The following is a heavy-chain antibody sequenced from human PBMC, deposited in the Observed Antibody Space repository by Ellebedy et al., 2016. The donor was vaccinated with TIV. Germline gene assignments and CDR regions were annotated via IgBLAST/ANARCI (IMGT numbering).Heavy chain of an antibody. J-gene: IGHJ2*01. CDR1: GFTFSSYT. D-gene: IGHD4-17*01. CDR2: ISTTSNYI. CDR3: ARKVPAPTTVPPNWYFDL. V-gene: IGHV3-21*01. Sequence: PGGSLRLSCAASGFTFSSYTINWVRQAPGKGLEWVSSISTTSNYIYYADSVKGRFTISRDHAKNSLSLQMNSLRAEDTAVYYCARKVPAPTTVPPNWYFDLWGRGTLVTVSS.